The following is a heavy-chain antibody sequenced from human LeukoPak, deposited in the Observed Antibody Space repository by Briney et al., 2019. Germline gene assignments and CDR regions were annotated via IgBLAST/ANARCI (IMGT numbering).Heavy chain of an antibody. CDR2: IIPIFGTA. Sequence: GASVKVSCKASGGTFSSYAISWVRQAPGQGLEWMGRIIPIFGTANYAQKFQGRVTITTDESTSTAYMELSSLRSEDTAVYYCARGPDAYCSGSSCYVSNWFDPWGQGTLVTVSS. V-gene: IGHV1-69*05. CDR1: GGTFSSYA. D-gene: IGHD2-15*01. CDR3: ARGPDAYCSGSSCYVSNWFDP. J-gene: IGHJ5*02.